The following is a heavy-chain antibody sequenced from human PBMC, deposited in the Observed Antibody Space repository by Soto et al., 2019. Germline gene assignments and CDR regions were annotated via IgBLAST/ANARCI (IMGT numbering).Heavy chain of an antibody. Sequence: PSETLSLTCAVSGGSISSGGYSWSWIRQPPGKGLEWIGYIYHSGSTYYNPSLKSRVTISVDRSKNQFSLKLSSVTAADTAVYYCARGGPQLRYFDLFTRPRQPVWFDPCGPGPLLTVSS. CDR2: IYHSGST. V-gene: IGHV4-30-2*01. CDR1: GGSISSGGYS. D-gene: IGHD3-9*01. CDR3: ARGGPQLRYFDLFTRPRQPVWFDP. J-gene: IGHJ5*02.